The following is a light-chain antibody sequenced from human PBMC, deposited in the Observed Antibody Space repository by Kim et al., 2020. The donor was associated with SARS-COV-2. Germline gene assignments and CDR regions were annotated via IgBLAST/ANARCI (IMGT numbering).Light chain of an antibody. CDR2: KAS. CDR3: QQFNSYST. V-gene: IGKV1-5*03. Sequence: SASVGDRVTITCRASQTVGTWLAWYRQKPGKAPELLIYKASNLKDGVSSRFSGSGSGTEFTLTISSLQPDDFATYYCQQFNSYSTFGQGTKVDIK. J-gene: IGKJ1*01. CDR1: QTVGTW.